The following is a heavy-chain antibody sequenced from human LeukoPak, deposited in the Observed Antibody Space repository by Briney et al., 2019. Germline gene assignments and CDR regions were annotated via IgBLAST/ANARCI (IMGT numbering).Heavy chain of an antibody. D-gene: IGHD1-26*01. CDR1: GFTFSSYG. CDR2: IWYDGSNK. J-gene: IGHJ4*02. CDR3: AIVGAQREFDY. Sequence: GGSLRLSCAASGFTFSSYGMHWVRQAPGKGLEWVAVIWYDGSNKYYADSVKGRFTISRDNSKNTLYLQMNSLRAEDTAVYYCAIVGAQREFDYWGQGTLVTVSS. V-gene: IGHV3-30*02.